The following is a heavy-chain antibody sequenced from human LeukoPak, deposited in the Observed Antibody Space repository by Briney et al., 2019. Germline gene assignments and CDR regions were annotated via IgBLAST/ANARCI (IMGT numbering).Heavy chain of an antibody. CDR3: AKNIYRIAVAGPFDY. CDR1: GFPFSSYA. D-gene: IGHD6-19*01. V-gene: IGHV3-23*01. J-gene: IGHJ4*02. CDR2: FSGSGGST. Sequence: QPGGSLRLSCAASGFPFSSYAMSWVRQAPGKGLEWVSAFSGSGGSTYYADSVKGRFTISRDNSKNTLYLQMNSLRAEDTAVYYCAKNIYRIAVAGPFDYWGQGTLVTVSS.